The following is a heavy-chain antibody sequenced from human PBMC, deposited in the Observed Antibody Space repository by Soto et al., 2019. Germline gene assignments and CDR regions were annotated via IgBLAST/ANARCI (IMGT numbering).Heavy chain of an antibody. CDR1: GYTFTGYY. Sequence: ASVKVSCKASGYTFTGYYMHWVRQAPGQGLEWMGWINPNSGGTNYAQKFQGWVTMTRDTSISTAYMELSRLRFDDTAVYYCAREGCEGTSCISSRSSSWYTTRYYFDYWGQGTLVTVSS. J-gene: IGHJ4*02. D-gene: IGHD6-13*01. V-gene: IGHV1-2*04. CDR3: AREGCEGTSCISSRSSSWYTTRYYFDY. CDR2: INPNSGGT.